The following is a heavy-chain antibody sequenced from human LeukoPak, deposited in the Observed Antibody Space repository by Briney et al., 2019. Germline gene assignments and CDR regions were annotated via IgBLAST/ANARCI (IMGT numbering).Heavy chain of an antibody. V-gene: IGHV3-64*01. CDR1: GFSFSNYE. D-gene: IGHD5-12*01. Sequence: SGGPLRLSCAASGFSFSNYEMNWVRKAPGKGLEYVSAISSNGGSTYYANSVKGRFTISRDNSNNMLYLQMGSLRAEDMAVYYCARSYSGFPQYYFDYWGQGTLVTVSS. J-gene: IGHJ4*02. CDR2: ISSNGGST. CDR3: ARSYSGFPQYYFDY.